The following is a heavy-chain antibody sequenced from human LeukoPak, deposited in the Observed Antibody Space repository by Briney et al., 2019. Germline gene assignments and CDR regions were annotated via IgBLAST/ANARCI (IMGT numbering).Heavy chain of an antibody. CDR2: INPNSGGT. J-gene: IGHJ4*02. D-gene: IGHD3-22*01. CDR1: GYTFTGYY. Sequence: ASVKVSCKASGYTFTGYYMHWVRQAPGQGLEWMGWINPNSGGTNYAQKFQGRVTMTRDTSISTAYMELSRLRSDDTAVYYCARGVFPSGYACGYFDYWGQGTLVTVSS. CDR3: ARGVFPSGYACGYFDY. V-gene: IGHV1-2*02.